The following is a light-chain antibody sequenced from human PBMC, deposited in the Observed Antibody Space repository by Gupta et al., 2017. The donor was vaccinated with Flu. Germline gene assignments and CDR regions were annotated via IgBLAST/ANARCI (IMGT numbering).Light chain of an antibody. Sequence: EIVLTQSPATLSLSPGDRATLSCRASQNIGIVLAWYQQTPGQSPRLLVSGASNRASDIPARFSGSGSGTDFTLTITSLEPEDFAVYYCQHRSNRPPLTFGGGTKVEIK. J-gene: IGKJ4*01. CDR2: GAS. V-gene: IGKV3-11*01. CDR1: QNIGIV. CDR3: QHRSNRPPLT.